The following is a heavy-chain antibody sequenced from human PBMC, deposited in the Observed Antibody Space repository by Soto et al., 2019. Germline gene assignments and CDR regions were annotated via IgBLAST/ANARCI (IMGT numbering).Heavy chain of an antibody. Sequence: GGSLRLSCAASGFTFDDYTMHWVRQAPGKGLEWVSLISWDGGSTYYADSVKGRFTISRDNSKNSLYLQMNSLRTEDTALYYCAKDYYDSSGPDYWGQGTLVTVSS. V-gene: IGHV3-43*01. CDR2: ISWDGGST. D-gene: IGHD3-22*01. CDR1: GFTFDDYT. J-gene: IGHJ4*02. CDR3: AKDYYDSSGPDY.